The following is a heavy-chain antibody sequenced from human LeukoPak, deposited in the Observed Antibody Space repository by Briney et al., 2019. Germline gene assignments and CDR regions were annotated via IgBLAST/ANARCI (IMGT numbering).Heavy chain of an antibody. D-gene: IGHD3-22*01. Sequence: PGGSLRLSCAASGFTFSSYAMSWVRQAPGKGLEWVSTLSGSGGRTFYADSVKGRFTISRDNSKNTLYLQMNSLRAEDTAVYYCAKTRYYYDSNVYPYYFDYWGQGTLVTVSS. CDR2: LSGSGGRT. CDR3: AKTRYYYDSNVYPYYFDY. V-gene: IGHV3-23*01. CDR1: GFTFSSYA. J-gene: IGHJ4*02.